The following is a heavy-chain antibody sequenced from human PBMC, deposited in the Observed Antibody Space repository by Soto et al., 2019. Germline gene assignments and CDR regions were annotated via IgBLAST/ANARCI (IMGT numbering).Heavy chain of an antibody. CDR3: ATRPLLPGAP. V-gene: IGHV3-53*01. CDR2: IYSGGST. J-gene: IGHJ3*01. D-gene: IGHD3-22*01. Sequence: EVQLVESGGGLIQPGGSLRLSCAASGFTFSSNDMNWVRQAPGKGLEWVSLIYSGGSTYYADSVKGRFTISRDNSKNTLYLQMSCLRAEDTAVYYCATRPLLPGAPWCQGTMVTVSS. CDR1: GFTFSSND.